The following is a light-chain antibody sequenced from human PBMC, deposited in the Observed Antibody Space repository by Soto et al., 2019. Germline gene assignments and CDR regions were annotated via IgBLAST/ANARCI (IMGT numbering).Light chain of an antibody. V-gene: IGLV1-44*01. J-gene: IGLJ3*02. CDR3: AAWDDSLNGWV. Sequence: QPVLTQPPSASGTPGQRVTIPCSGSRSNIGSNTVNWYQQVPGTAPKLFIYSDNQRPSGVPGRFSGSKSGTSASLAISGLQSEDEADYYCAAWDDSLNGWVFGGGTKLTVL. CDR2: SDN. CDR1: RSNIGSNT.